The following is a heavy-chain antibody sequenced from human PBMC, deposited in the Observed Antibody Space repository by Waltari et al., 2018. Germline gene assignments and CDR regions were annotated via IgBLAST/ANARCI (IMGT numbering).Heavy chain of an antibody. Sequence: QVQLVQSGAEVKKPGASVKVSFKASGYTFTGDYIHWLRQAPGQGLEWMGRIDPFSGNTIYPQKFQGRVTMTRDMSISTVYMDLKRLIFDDMAVYYCARGPRLVPFDYWGQGTLVTVSS. D-gene: IGHD6-19*01. CDR3: ARGPRLVPFDY. CDR2: IDPFSGNT. V-gene: IGHV1-2*02. CDR1: GYTFTGDY. J-gene: IGHJ4*02.